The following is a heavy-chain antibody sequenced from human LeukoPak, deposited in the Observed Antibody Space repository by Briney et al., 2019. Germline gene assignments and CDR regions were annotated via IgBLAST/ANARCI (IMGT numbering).Heavy chain of an antibody. J-gene: IGHJ3*02. Sequence: GGSLRLSCAASGFTFSNYWMHWVRQTPGKGLVWVSRINNDGSTTSYADSVKGRFTISRDNAKNSLYLQMNSLRAEDTAVYYCARVTANNGYARDAFDIWGQGTMVTVSS. CDR3: ARVTANNGYARDAFDI. D-gene: IGHD5-12*01. CDR1: GFTFSNYW. CDR2: INNDGSTT. V-gene: IGHV3-74*01.